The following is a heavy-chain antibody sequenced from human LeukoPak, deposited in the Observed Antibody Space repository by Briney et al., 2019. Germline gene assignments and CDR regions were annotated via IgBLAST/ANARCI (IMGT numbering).Heavy chain of an antibody. J-gene: IGHJ4*02. D-gene: IGHD6-19*01. CDR3: ARVGSGWNFDY. Sequence: SVKVSCKASGDTFSSYAISWVRQAPGQGLEWMGRIIPILGIANYAQKFQGRVTITADKSTSTVYMELSSLRSEDTAVYYCARVGSGWNFDYWGQGTLVTVSS. V-gene: IGHV1-69*04. CDR2: IIPILGIA. CDR1: GDTFSSYA.